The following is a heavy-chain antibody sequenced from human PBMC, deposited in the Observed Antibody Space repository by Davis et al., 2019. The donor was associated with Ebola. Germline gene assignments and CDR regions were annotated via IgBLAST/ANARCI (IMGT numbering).Heavy chain of an antibody. CDR2: VNPVGSST. Sequence: GESLKISCEVSGFTVTDYWMHWVRQAPGKGLVWVSRVNPVGSSTNYADFVKGRFTISRDNAKNTVYLQMNSLRAEDTAVYYCARDSSGWYFGPDYWGQGTLVTVSA. V-gene: IGHV3-74*01. J-gene: IGHJ4*02. D-gene: IGHD6-19*01. CDR3: ARDSSGWYFGPDY. CDR1: GFTVTDYW.